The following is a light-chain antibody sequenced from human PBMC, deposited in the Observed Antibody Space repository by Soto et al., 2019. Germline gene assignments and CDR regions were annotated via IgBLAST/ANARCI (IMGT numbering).Light chain of an antibody. Sequence: SALTHPASVSGSPGQSITISCTGTSSDVVGYNYVSWYQHHPGKAPKLIIYDVTNRPSGVSNPFSGSKSGNTASLTISGLQPEDEADYYCSSYTTSNTRQIVFGTGTKVTVL. V-gene: IGLV2-14*03. J-gene: IGLJ1*01. CDR1: SSDVVGYNY. CDR3: SSYTTSNTRQIV. CDR2: DVT.